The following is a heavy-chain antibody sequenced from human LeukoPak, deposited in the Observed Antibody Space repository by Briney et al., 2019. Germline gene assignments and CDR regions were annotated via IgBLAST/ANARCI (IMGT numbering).Heavy chain of an antibody. Sequence: SVKLSCKASGATCSSNTISWVRQAHAQGLEWMGRIIPILGIANYAQNFQGRVTITADESTMTAYMELSSLRSEDTAVYYCARDMNWFDPWGQGTLVTVSS. CDR1: GATCSSNT. CDR3: ARDMNWFDP. J-gene: IGHJ5*02. CDR2: IIPILGIA. V-gene: IGHV1-69*04.